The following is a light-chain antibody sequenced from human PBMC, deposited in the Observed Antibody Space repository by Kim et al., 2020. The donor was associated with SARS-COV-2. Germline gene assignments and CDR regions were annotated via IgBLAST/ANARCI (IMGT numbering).Light chain of an antibody. CDR1: QSVSSN. Sequence: VSPGDRATLSCRASQSVSSNLAWYQQKPGQAPRLLIYGASTRATGIPARFSGSGSGTEFTLTISSLQSEDFAVYYCQQYENWPRYTFGQGTKLEI. J-gene: IGKJ2*01. CDR3: QQYENWPRYT. V-gene: IGKV3-15*01. CDR2: GAS.